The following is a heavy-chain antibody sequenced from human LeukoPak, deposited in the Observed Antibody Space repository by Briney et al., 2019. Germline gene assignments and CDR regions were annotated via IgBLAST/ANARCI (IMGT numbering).Heavy chain of an antibody. CDR1: GYSFTSYW. CDR3: ARGRGTGSPIGPRYFDL. V-gene: IGHV5-51*01. J-gene: IGHJ2*01. CDR2: IYPADSDT. Sequence: GESLKISCKGSGYSFTSYWIGWVRQMPGKGLEWMGIIYPADSDTRYSPSFQGQVTISADKSISTAFLRWTSLKASDTAIYYCARGRGTGSPIGPRYFDLWSRGTLVTVSS. D-gene: IGHD3-10*01.